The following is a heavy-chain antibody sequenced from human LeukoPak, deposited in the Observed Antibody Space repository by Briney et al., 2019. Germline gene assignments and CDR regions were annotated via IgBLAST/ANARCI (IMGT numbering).Heavy chain of an antibody. CDR2: ISGSGGST. CDR3: AKVRPSGYDYYFDY. V-gene: IGHV3-23*01. D-gene: IGHD5-12*01. CDR1: GFTFGRYN. Sequence: GGSLRLSCAASGFTFGRYNMSWVRQAPGKGLEWVSAISGSGGSTYYADSVKGRFTISRDNSKNTLYLQMNSLRAEDTAVYYCAKVRPSGYDYYFDYWGQGTLVTVSS. J-gene: IGHJ4*02.